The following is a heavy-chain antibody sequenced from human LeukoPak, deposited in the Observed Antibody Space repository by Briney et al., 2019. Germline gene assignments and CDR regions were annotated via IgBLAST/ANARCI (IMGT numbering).Heavy chain of an antibody. J-gene: IGHJ3*01. CDR1: GYRFNAYW. Sequence: GESLKISCKGSGYRFNAYWIAWVRQMPGKGLEWMGIIYPDDSGTRYSPPFQGQVTISADKSVRTAYLQWSSLKASDTAMYYCARPNITSYYDSRGYDAFDVWGQGTMVTVSS. CDR2: IYPDDSGT. D-gene: IGHD3-22*01. CDR3: ARPNITSYYDSRGYDAFDV. V-gene: IGHV5-51*01.